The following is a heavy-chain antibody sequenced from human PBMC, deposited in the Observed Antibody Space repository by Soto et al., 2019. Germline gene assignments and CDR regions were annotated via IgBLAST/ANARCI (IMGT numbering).Heavy chain of an antibody. Sequence: EVQLLESGGGLVQPGVSLRLSCAASGFTFSSYAMSWVRQAPGKGLEWVSAISGSGGSTYYADSVKGRFTISRDNSKNTLYLQMNSLRAEDTAVYYCAKCKALVIAVAPVDYWGQGTLVTGSS. J-gene: IGHJ4*02. CDR1: GFTFSSYA. CDR2: ISGSGGST. CDR3: AKCKALVIAVAPVDY. V-gene: IGHV3-23*01. D-gene: IGHD6-19*01.